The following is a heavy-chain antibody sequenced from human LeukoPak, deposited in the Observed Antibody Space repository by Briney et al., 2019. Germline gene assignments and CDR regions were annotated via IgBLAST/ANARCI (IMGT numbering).Heavy chain of an antibody. CDR3: AKDGDTSGIFDY. Sequence: GGSLRLSCAASGFTFSNYAMSWVRQTPGKGLEGVSSLSDGGGTTYYSDSVKGRFTISRDNSKNIVYLQMNSLRAEDTAVYYCAKDGDTSGIFDYWGQGTLVTVSS. D-gene: IGHD3-22*01. CDR1: GFTFSNYA. CDR2: LSDGGGTT. J-gene: IGHJ4*02. V-gene: IGHV3-23*01.